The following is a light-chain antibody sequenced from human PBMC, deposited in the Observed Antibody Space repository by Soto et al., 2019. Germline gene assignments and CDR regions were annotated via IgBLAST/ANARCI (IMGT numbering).Light chain of an antibody. CDR3: TSFTSDNLYV. V-gene: IGLV2-14*03. CDR2: HVS. J-gene: IGLJ1*01. Sequence: QSVLTEPASVSWSPGQSITISCTGTSSDFGGYNYVSLYQQYPGKVPKLLIYHVSNRPSGVSNRFSGSKSGNTASLTISGLQDEDEADYFCTSFTSDNLYVFGTGTKVTVL. CDR1: SSDFGGYNY.